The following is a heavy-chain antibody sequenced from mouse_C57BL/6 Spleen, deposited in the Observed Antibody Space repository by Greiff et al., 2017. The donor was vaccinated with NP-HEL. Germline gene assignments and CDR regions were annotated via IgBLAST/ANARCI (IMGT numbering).Heavy chain of an antibody. V-gene: IGHV5-12*01. J-gene: IGHJ3*01. CDR3: ARSGGLGRGAWFAY. Sequence: EVQLVESGGGLVQPGGSLKLSCAASGFTFSDYYMYWVRQTPEKRLEWVAYISNGGGSTYYPATVKGRFTISRDNAKNTLYLQMSRLKSEDTAMYYCARSGGLGRGAWFAYWGQGTLVTVSA. CDR2: ISNGGGST. D-gene: IGHD4-1*01. CDR1: GFTFSDYY.